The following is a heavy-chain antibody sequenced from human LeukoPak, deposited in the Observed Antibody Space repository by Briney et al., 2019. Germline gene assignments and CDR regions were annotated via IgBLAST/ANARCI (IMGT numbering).Heavy chain of an antibody. Sequence: GGSLRLSCAASGFTFSSYAMSWVRQAPGKGLEWVSAISGRGGSTYYADSVKGRFTISRDNSKNTLYLQMNSLRAEDTAVYYCAKSPTLWSSTLFDYWGQGTLVTVSS. J-gene: IGHJ4*02. V-gene: IGHV3-23*01. D-gene: IGHD3-10*01. CDR2: ISGRGGST. CDR3: AKSPTLWSSTLFDY. CDR1: GFTFSSYA.